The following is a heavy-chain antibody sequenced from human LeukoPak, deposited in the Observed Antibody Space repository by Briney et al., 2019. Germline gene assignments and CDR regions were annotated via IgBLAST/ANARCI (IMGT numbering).Heavy chain of an antibody. CDR1: GYTFTGYY. D-gene: IGHD3-22*01. V-gene: IGHV1-2*02. CDR2: INPNSGGT. CDR3: ARVPTMIVAVSVGNWFDP. Sequence: GASVKVSCKASGYTFTGYYMHWVRQAPGQGLEWMGWINPNSGGTNYAQKFQGRVTMTRDTSISTAYMELSRLRSDDTAVYYCARVPTMIVAVSVGNWFDPWGQGTLVTVSS. J-gene: IGHJ5*02.